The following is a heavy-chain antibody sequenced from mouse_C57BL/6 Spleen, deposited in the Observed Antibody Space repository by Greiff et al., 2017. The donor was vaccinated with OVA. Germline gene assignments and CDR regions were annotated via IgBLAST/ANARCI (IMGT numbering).Heavy chain of an antibody. D-gene: IGHD2-1*01. Sequence: QVQLQQPGAELVKPGASVKLSCKASGYTFTSYWMHWVKQRPGQGLEWIGMIHPNSGSTNYNEKFKSKATLTVDKSSSTTYMQLSSLTSEDSAVYYCARGGYYGNRFYYFDYWGQGTTLTVSS. CDR3: ARGGYYGNRFYYFDY. CDR2: IHPNSGST. V-gene: IGHV1-64*01. CDR1: GYTFTSYW. J-gene: IGHJ2*01.